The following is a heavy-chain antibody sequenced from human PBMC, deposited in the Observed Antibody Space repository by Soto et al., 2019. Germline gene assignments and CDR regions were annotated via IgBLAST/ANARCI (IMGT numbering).Heavy chain of an antibody. CDR2: IKHDGSGQ. Sequence: GWSLRLSCEASVFTFIGYWMGWVRQAPGKGLEWVADIKHDGSGQYYVDSVKGRFTISRDNAKKLLYLQMNGLRAEDTALYYCARAPYSNAWYRFDLWGQGTLVTVSS. CDR3: ARAPYSNAWYRFDL. V-gene: IGHV3-7*03. J-gene: IGHJ4*02. CDR1: VFTFIGYW. D-gene: IGHD4-4*01.